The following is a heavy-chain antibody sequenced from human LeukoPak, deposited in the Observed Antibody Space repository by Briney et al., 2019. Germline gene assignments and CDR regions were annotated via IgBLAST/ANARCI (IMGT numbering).Heavy chain of an antibody. V-gene: IGHV1-8*01. CDR1: GYTFTSYD. D-gene: IGHD3-22*01. CDR2: MNPNSGNT. Sequence: ASVKVSCKASGYTFTSYDINWVRQATGQGLEWMGWMNPNSGNTGYAQKFQGRVTMTRNTSISTAYMELSSLRSEDTAVYYCARGGIYYDSSGYYYFDYWGQGTLVTVSS. CDR3: ARGGIYYDSSGYYYFDY. J-gene: IGHJ4*02.